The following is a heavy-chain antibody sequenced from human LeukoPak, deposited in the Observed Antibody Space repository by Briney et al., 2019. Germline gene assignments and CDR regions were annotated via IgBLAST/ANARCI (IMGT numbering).Heavy chain of an antibody. CDR3: ARVREYSSSWYEKGDYFDY. Sequence: ASVKVSCKASGYTFTSYGISWVRQAPGQGLAWMGWISAYNGNTNYAQKLQGRVTMTTDTSTSTAYMELRSLRSDDTAVYYCARVREYSSSWYEKGDYFDYWGQGTLVTVSS. CDR1: GYTFTSYG. J-gene: IGHJ4*02. V-gene: IGHV1-18*04. D-gene: IGHD6-13*01. CDR2: ISAYNGNT.